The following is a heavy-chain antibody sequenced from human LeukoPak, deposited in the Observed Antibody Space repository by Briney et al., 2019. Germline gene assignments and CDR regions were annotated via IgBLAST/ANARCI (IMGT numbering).Heavy chain of an antibody. CDR1: GFTFSSYA. Sequence: RGSLRLSCAASGFTFSSYAMSWVRQAPGKGLEWVSAISGSGGSTYYADSVKGRFTISRDNSKNTLYLQMNSLRAEDTAVYYCAKEGYCSSTSCPADYWGQGTLVTVSS. V-gene: IGHV3-23*01. CDR2: ISGSGGST. J-gene: IGHJ4*02. D-gene: IGHD2-2*01. CDR3: AKEGYCSSTSCPADY.